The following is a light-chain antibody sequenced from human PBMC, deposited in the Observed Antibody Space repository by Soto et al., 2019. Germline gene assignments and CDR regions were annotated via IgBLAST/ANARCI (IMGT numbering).Light chain of an antibody. CDR3: QQYGGSPIT. Sequence: IVCKQSPGTLSLSPGERVTLSCRASQSVTTRLAWYQHKPGQAPTLLMSGASNRASGVPVRFSGSGSGTDFTLTITRLETEEFALYDCQQYGGSPITVGLVKRREIK. J-gene: IGKJ5*01. V-gene: IGKV3-20*01. CDR1: QSVTTR. CDR2: GAS.